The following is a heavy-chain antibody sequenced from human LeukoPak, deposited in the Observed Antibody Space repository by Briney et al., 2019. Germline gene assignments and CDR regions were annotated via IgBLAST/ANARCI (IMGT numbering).Heavy chain of an antibody. D-gene: IGHD1-26*01. Sequence: SETLSLTCAVYGGSFSGYYWSWIRQPPGKGLEWIGEINHSGSTNYNPSLKSRVTISVDTSKNQFSLKLSSVTAADTAVYYCARDRGEYSGSYYYFDYWGQGTLVTVSS. CDR1: GGSFSGYY. CDR2: INHSGST. V-gene: IGHV4-34*01. J-gene: IGHJ4*02. CDR3: ARDRGEYSGSYYYFDY.